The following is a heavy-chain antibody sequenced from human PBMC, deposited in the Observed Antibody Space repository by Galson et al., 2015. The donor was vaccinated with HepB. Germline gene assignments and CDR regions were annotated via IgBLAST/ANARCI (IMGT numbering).Heavy chain of an antibody. J-gene: IGHJ4*02. D-gene: IGHD4-17*01. V-gene: IGHV4-39*01. CDR1: GGSISSSSYY. CDR2: IYYSGST. CDR3: ARQGGPTGGFDY. Sequence: ETLSLTCTVSGGSISSSSYYWGWIRQPPGKGLEWIGSIYYSGSTYYNPSLKSRVTISVDTSKNQFSLKLRSVTAADTAVYYCARQGGPTGGFDYWGQGTLVTVSS.